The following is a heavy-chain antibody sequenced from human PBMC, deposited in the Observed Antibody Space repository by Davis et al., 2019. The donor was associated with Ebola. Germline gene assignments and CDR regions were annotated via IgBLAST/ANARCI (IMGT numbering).Heavy chain of an antibody. Sequence: GESLKISCAASGFTFSSFAMSWVRQAPGKGLEWVSVISGSGDNTLYADSVKGRFTISRDNSRNTLYLQINSLRAEDTAIYYCVKGGGGNSYSPLACWGQGTLVTVSS. V-gene: IGHV3-23*01. CDR1: GFTFSSFA. J-gene: IGHJ4*02. CDR2: ISGSGDNT. D-gene: IGHD2-15*01. CDR3: VKGGGGNSYSPLAC.